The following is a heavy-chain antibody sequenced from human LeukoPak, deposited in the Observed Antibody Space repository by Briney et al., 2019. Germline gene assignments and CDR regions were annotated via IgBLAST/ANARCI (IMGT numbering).Heavy chain of an antibody. CDR3: AIDGGWYYDILTGYCHFDY. CDR1: GYTFTSYG. V-gene: IGHV1-18*01. Sequence: ASVKVSCKASGYTFTSYGISWVRQAPGQGLEWMGWISAYNGNTNYAQKLQGRVTMTTDTSTSTAYMELRSLRSDDTAVYYCAIDGGWYYDILTGYCHFDYWGQGTLVTVSS. J-gene: IGHJ4*02. D-gene: IGHD3-9*01. CDR2: ISAYNGNT.